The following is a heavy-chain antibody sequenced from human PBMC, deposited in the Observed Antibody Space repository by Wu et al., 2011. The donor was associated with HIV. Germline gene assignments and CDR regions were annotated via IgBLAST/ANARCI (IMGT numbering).Heavy chain of an antibody. V-gene: IGHV1-69*13. CDR2: HPFFGTS. D-gene: IGHD3-10*01. CDR1: GYTFTSYG. J-gene: IGHJ4*02. Sequence: QSGAEVKKPGASVKVSCKASGYTFTSYGISWVRQAPGQGLEWMEDHPFFGTSNYAQTFQDRVTITADESTSTAYMELSSLRSEDTAVYYCALRTRAGSGSDYWGQGTLVTVSS. CDR3: ALRTRAGSGSDY.